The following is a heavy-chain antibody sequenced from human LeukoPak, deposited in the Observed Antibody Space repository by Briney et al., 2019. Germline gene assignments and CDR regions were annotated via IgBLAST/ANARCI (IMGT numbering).Heavy chain of an antibody. CDR2: IYASGST. J-gene: IGHJ4*02. V-gene: IGHV4-4*07. CDR1: GGSISSYY. D-gene: IGHD3-10*01. CDR3: ARGAITMVRGVIITAFDY. Sequence: PSETLSLTCTVSGGSISSYYWSWIRQPAGKGLEWIGRIYASGSTNYNPSLKSRVTISVDTSKNQFSLKLSSVTAADTAVYYCARGAITMVRGVIITAFDYWGQGTLVTVSS.